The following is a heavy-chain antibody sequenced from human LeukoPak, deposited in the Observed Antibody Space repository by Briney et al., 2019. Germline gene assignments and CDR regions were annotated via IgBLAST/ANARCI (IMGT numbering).Heavy chain of an antibody. CDR3: ARQTRDGSGSRGYFFDF. D-gene: IGHD3-10*01. J-gene: IGHJ4*02. CDR2: IYPGDSDT. Sequence: GESLKISCQGSGYISTHNWIGWVRQKPGKGLEWMGIIYPGDSDTRYSPSFEGQVTISVDKSSSTAYLQWSRLKASDTAIYYCARQTRDGSGSRGYFFDFWGQGTLVTVSS. V-gene: IGHV5-51*01. CDR1: GYISTHNW.